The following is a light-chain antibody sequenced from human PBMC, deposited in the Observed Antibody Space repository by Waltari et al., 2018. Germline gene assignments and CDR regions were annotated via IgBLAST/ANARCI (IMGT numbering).Light chain of an antibody. V-gene: IGKV3-11*01. CDR3: QQRSNWLFT. CDR2: DAS. CDR1: QSVSRY. J-gene: IGKJ3*01. Sequence: ETVLTQSPATLSLSPGERATLACRASQSVSRYLAWYQQKPGQVPRLLIYDASDRATVIPARFSGSGSGTDFTLTISSLEPEDFAVYYCQQRSNWLFTFGPGTKVDIK.